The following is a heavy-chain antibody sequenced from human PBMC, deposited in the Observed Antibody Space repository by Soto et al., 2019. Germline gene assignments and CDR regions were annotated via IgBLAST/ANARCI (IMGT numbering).Heavy chain of an antibody. J-gene: IGHJ1*01. CDR3: VKDESINWYSGHFRH. Sequence: PGGSLRLSCAASGFTFDDYAMHWVRQVPGKGLEWVSGINWNSGSIGYGDSVKGRFAISRDNAKNSLHLQMNGLSAEDTAFYYCVKDESINWYSGHFRHWGQGTRVTVSS. CDR1: GFTFDDYA. CDR2: INWNSGSI. V-gene: IGHV3-9*01. D-gene: IGHD6-13*01.